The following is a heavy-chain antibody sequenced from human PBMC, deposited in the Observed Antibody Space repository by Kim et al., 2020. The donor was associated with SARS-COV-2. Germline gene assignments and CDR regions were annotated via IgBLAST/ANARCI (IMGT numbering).Heavy chain of an antibody. CDR3: ARVYYYDSSGGYYYGMDV. J-gene: IGHJ6*02. CDR2: INAGNGNT. D-gene: IGHD3-22*01. Sequence: ASVKVSCKASGYTFTSYAMHWVRPAPGQRLEWMGWINAGNGNTKYSQKFQGRVTITRDTSASTAYMELSSLRSEDTAVYYCARVYYYDSSGGYYYGMDVWGQGTTVTVSS. V-gene: IGHV1-3*01. CDR1: GYTFTSYA.